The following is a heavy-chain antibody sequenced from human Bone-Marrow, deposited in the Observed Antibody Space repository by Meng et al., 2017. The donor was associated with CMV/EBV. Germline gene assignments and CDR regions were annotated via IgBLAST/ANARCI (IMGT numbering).Heavy chain of an antibody. V-gene: IGHV3-9*01. CDR2: ISWNSGSI. J-gene: IGHJ4*02. D-gene: IGHD6-13*01. CDR3: AKTAAGTGEGPSAF. CDR1: GSTFDDYA. Sequence: GGSLRLSCAASGSTFDDYAMHWVRQAPGKGLEWVSGISWNSGSIGYADSVKGRFTISRKNATNSLYRQRNSLRAEEPAVYYCAKTAAGTGEGPSAFWGQGTLVTVSS.